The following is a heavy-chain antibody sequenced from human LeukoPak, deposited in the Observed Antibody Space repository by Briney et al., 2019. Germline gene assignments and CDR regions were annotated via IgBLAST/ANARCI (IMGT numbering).Heavy chain of an antibody. J-gene: IGHJ4*02. CDR3: AKDRHAVRGYDFWSGYLAY. CDR1: GFTFSSYA. CDR2: ISGSGGST. D-gene: IGHD3-3*01. Sequence: GGSLRLSRAASGFTFSSYAMSWVRQAPGKGLEWVSAISGSGGSTYYADSVEGRFTISRDNSKNTLYLQMNSLRAEDTAVYYCAKDRHAVRGYDFWSGYLAYWGQGTLVTVSS. V-gene: IGHV3-23*01.